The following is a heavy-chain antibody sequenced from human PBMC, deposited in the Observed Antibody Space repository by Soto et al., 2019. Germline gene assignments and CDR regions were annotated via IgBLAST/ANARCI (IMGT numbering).Heavy chain of an antibody. Sequence: EVQVLESGGGLVQPGGSLRLSCAASGFTFSSYAMNWVRQAPGKGLEWVSGISGSGDNTYYADSVKGRFTISRDNSKNTRYLQMSSRRAEDTAVYYCAKDMEQHLDSYYFDYWGQGTLVTVSA. CDR1: GFTFSSYA. CDR2: ISGSGDNT. D-gene: IGHD1-1*01. CDR3: AKDMEQHLDSYYFDY. V-gene: IGHV3-23*01. J-gene: IGHJ4*02.